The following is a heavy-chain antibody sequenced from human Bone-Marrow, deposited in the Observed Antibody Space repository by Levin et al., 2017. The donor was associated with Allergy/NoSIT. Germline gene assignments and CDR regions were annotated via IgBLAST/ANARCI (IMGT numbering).Heavy chain of an antibody. V-gene: IGHV3-30*04. J-gene: IGHJ6*02. CDR3: AGDRPIVNLEVVAAPATPYYCFGMDI. CDR1: GFNFSSYA. CDR2: ISDDGQTQ. Sequence: GESLKISCAASGFNFSSYAMHWVRQAPVKGLEWLAVISDDGQTQEYVESVKGRFIVSRDKSRNTLFLQMDSLTIEDTAVYYCAGDRPIVNLEVVAAPATPYYCFGMDIWGQGTTVTVSS. D-gene: IGHD2-15*01.